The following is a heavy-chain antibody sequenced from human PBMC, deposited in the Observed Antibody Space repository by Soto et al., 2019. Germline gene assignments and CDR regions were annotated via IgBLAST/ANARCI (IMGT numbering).Heavy chain of an antibody. D-gene: IGHD4-17*01. CDR1: GFTFSSYS. V-gene: IGHV3-21*06. J-gene: IGHJ6*02. CDR2: ISSSSSYI. Sequence: PGGSLRLSCAASGFTFSSYSMNWVRQAPGKGLEWVSSISSSSSYIYYADSVKGRFTISRDNAKNLLYLQMNSLRAEDTSVYYCAKDQYGDADYYYYGMDVWGQGTTVTVSS. CDR3: AKDQYGDADYYYYGMDV.